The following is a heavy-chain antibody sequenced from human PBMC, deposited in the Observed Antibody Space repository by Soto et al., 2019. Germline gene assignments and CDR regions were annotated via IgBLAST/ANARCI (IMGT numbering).Heavy chain of an antibody. CDR3: ARDGERDTGLNFYYYLHGMDA. Sequence: GASVEVSCKSSGYTFTTYGIIWVRQAPGQGLEWMGWISPYNGTTKYAEKFQGEMTMTTDTATSTAYMDLRSLRSDDTAVYYCARDGERDTGLNFYYYLHGMDAWGQGTRVTVSS. CDR1: GYTFTTYG. V-gene: IGHV1-18*04. CDR2: ISPYNGTT. D-gene: IGHD1-1*01. J-gene: IGHJ6*02.